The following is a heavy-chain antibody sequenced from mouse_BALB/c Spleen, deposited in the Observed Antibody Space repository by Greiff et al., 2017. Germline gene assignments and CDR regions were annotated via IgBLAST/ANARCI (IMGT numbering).Heavy chain of an antibody. CDR3: ARQRVTTVVAVDY. J-gene: IGHJ2*01. CDR2: ISSGGSYT. Sequence: EVKLVESGGDLVKPGGSLKLSCAASGFTFSSYGMSWVRQTPDKRLEWVATISSGGSYTYYPDSVKGRFTISRDNAKNTLYLQMSSLKSEDTAMYYCARQRVTTVVAVDYWGQGTTLTVSS. D-gene: IGHD1-1*01. CDR1: GFTFSSYG. V-gene: IGHV5-6*01.